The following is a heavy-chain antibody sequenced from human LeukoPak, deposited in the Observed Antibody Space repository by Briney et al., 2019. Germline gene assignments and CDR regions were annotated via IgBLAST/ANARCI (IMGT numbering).Heavy chain of an antibody. J-gene: IGHJ6*04. V-gene: IGHV6-1*01. CDR1: GDSVSSNSAA. Sequence: SQTLSLTCAISGDSVSSNSAAWNWIRQSPSRGLEWLGGTYYRSKWYNDYAVSVKSRITINPDTSKNQFSLQLNSVTPEDTAVYYCARDIAVVVVAATYYYGMDVWGKGTTVTVSS. D-gene: IGHD2-15*01. CDR2: TYYRSKWYN. CDR3: ARDIAVVVVAATYYYGMDV.